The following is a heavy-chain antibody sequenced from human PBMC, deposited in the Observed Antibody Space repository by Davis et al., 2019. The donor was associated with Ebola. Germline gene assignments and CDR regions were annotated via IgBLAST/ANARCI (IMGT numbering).Heavy chain of an antibody. Sequence: SETLSLTCAVSGGSISSSNWWSWVRQPPGKGLEWIGEIYHSGSTNYNPSLKSRVTISVDTSKNQFSLRLSSVTAADTAVYFCATCHGSGWQFFDYWGQGTLVTVSS. CDR3: ATCHGSGWQFFDY. CDR2: IYHSGST. V-gene: IGHV4-4*02. CDR1: GGSISSSNW. D-gene: IGHD6-19*01. J-gene: IGHJ4*02.